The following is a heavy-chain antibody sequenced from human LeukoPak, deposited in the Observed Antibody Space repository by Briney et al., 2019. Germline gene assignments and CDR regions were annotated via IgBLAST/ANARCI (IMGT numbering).Heavy chain of an antibody. J-gene: IGHJ4*02. CDR1: GLTFSSYA. CDR3: AKDSSASCYSPLDY. V-gene: IGHV3-23*01. CDR2: ISGSGDNT. D-gene: IGHD2-15*01. Sequence: GGSLRLSCAASGLTFSSYAMSWVRQAPGKGLEWVSAISGSGDNTYYADSVKGRFTISRDNSKNTLYLQMTSLRAEDTAVYDCAKDSSASCYSPLDYWGQGTLLTVSS.